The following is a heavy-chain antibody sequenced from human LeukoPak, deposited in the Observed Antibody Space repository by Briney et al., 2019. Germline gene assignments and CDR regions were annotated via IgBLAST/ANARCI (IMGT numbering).Heavy chain of an antibody. V-gene: IGHV4-59*01. D-gene: IGHD2-21*02. J-gene: IGHJ6*02. CDR2: IYYSGST. CDR1: GGSISSYY. Sequence: SETLSLTCTVSGGSISSYYWTWIRQPPGEGPEWIGYIYYSGSTNYNPSLKSRVAISVDTSKNQFSLKLTSVTAADTAVYYCARVGRVVTAGGYGMDVWGQGTTVIVSS. CDR3: ARVGRVVTAGGYGMDV.